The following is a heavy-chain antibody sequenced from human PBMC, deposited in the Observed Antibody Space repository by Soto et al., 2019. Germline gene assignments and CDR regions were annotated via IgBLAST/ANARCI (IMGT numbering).Heavy chain of an antibody. Sequence: QEQLVESGGGVVRPGKSLRLSCEASGFNFTYNAMHWVRQAPGKGLEWVAVISFNGIKKFYARSVKGRFTISRDNSKNTLYLQINNLSPGDTAVYYCARDWLRRDDILTPSWNFNLWGQGTLVTAS. CDR1: GFNFTYNA. CDR3: ARDWLRRDDILTPSWNFNL. J-gene: IGHJ2*01. V-gene: IGHV3-30*04. D-gene: IGHD3-9*01. CDR2: ISFNGIKK.